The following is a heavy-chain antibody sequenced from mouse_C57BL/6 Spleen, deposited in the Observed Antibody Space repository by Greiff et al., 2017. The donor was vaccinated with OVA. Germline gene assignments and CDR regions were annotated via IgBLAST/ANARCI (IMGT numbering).Heavy chain of an antibody. V-gene: IGHV1-82*01. CDR3: ARAPYYYGSSGWYFDV. CDR1: GYAFSSSW. D-gene: IGHD1-1*01. J-gene: IGHJ1*03. CDR2: IYPGDGDT. Sequence: ESGPELVKPGASVKISCKASGYAFSSSWMNWVKQRPGKGLEWIGRIYPGDGDTNYNGKFKGKATLTEDKSSSTAYMQLSSLTSEDAAVYVCARAPYYYGSSGWYFDVWGTGTTVTVSS.